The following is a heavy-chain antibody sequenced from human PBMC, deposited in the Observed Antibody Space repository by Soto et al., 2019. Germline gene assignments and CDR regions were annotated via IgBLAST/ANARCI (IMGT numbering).Heavy chain of an antibody. Sequence: LRLSCAASRSTFSGSAMHWVSKAPGKGLEWVGRFRSKANSYATAYAASVKGIFTISRDDSKHTAYLQMNSLKTEDTAVYYCTKHAPYSVPDVFGYCRQGTLVTVSS. J-gene: IGHJ4*02. D-gene: IGHD5-12*01. CDR3: TKHAPYSVPDVFGY. CDR2: FRSKANSYAT. V-gene: IGHV3-73*01. CDR1: RSTFSGSA.